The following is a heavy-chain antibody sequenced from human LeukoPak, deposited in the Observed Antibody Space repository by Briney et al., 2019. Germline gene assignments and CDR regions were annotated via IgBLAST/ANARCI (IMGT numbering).Heavy chain of an antibody. CDR1: GGSISSYY. Sequence: SETLSLTCIVSGGSISSYYWSWIRQPPGKGLEWIGYIYYSGSTSYNPSLKSRVTISVDTSKNQFSLKLSSVTAADTAVYYCARQTGSGLFILPGGQGTLVTVSS. V-gene: IGHV4-59*01. CDR3: ARQTGSGLFILP. CDR2: IYYSGST. D-gene: IGHD3/OR15-3a*01. J-gene: IGHJ4*02.